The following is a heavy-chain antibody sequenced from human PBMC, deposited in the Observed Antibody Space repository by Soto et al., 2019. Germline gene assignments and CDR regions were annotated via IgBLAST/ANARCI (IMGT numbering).Heavy chain of an antibody. D-gene: IGHD2-15*01. Sequence: SETLSLTCTVSGGSISSSSYYWGWIRQPPGKGLEWIGSIYYSGSTYYNPSLKSRVTISIDTSKNQFSLKLSSVTAADTAVYYCARHCRYDFSYYFDYWGQGTLVTVSS. CDR2: IYYSGST. CDR3: ARHCRYDFSYYFDY. CDR1: GGSISSSSYY. V-gene: IGHV4-39*01. J-gene: IGHJ4*02.